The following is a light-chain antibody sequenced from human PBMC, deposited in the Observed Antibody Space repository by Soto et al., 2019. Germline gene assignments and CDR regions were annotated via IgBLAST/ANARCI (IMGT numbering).Light chain of an antibody. CDR3: QQRSNWPLT. CDR1: RSVSSH. J-gene: IGKJ4*01. Sequence: EIVLTQSPATLSLSPGEGATLSCRASRSVSSHLAWYQQKPGQAPRLLIYDASNRATGIPARFSGSGSGTDFTLTISSLEPEDFAVYYCQQRSNWPLTFGGGTKVEIK. V-gene: IGKV3-11*01. CDR2: DAS.